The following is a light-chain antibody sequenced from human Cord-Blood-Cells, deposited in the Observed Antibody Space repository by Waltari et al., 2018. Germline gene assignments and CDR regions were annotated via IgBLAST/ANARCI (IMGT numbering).Light chain of an antibody. V-gene: IGKV3-11*01. CDR3: QQRSNWPPFT. CDR1: QIVSSY. Sequence: EIVLTQSPATLSLAPGERGTISCRASQIVSSYLAWYQQKPGQAPRPLIYDASNRATGIPARFSGSGAGTDFTLTISSLEPEDFSVYYCQQRSNWPPFTFGPGTKVDIK. J-gene: IGKJ3*01. CDR2: DAS.